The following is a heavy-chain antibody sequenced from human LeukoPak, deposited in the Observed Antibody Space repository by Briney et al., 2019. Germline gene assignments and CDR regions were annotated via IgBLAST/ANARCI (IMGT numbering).Heavy chain of an antibody. D-gene: IGHD3-16*01. V-gene: IGHV3-30*18. J-gene: IGHJ4*02. CDR3: AKQYGYSYAYLDL. CDR2: ISYDGNKK. CDR1: GFIFNIYS. Sequence: GGSLRLSCAASGFIFNIYSMHWVRQAPGKGLEWVAVISYDGNKKYYGDSVKGRFTITRDNSKNTLYLEMKSLRVEDTAVYYCAKQYGYSYAYLDLWGQGTLVTVSS.